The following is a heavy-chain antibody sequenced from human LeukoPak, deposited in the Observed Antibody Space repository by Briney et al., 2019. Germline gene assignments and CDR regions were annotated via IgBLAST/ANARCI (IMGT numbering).Heavy chain of an antibody. CDR3: ARDRIAVARFDY. CDR1: GFTFSSYA. D-gene: IGHD6-19*01. CDR2: ISYDGSNK. Sequence: PGGSLRLSCAASGFTFSSYAMHWVRQAPGKGLEWVAVISYDGSNKYYADSVEGRFTISRDNSKNTLYLQMNSLRAEDTAVYYCARDRIAVARFDYWGQGTLVTVSS. V-gene: IGHV3-30-3*01. J-gene: IGHJ4*02.